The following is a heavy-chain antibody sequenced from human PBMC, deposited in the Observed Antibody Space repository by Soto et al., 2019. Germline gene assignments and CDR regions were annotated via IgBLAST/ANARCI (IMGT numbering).Heavy chain of an antibody. CDR3: ARGGRRITMVRGVPPVGVDWFDP. CDR2: IYYSGST. V-gene: IGHV4-39*07. J-gene: IGHJ5*02. CDR1: GGSISSSSYY. D-gene: IGHD3-10*01. Sequence: PSETLSLTCTVSGGSISSSSYYWGWIRQPPGKGLEWIGSIYYSGSTYYNPSLKSRVTISVDTSKNQFSLKLSSVTAADTAVYYCARGGRRITMVRGVPPVGVDWFDPWGQGTLVTVSS.